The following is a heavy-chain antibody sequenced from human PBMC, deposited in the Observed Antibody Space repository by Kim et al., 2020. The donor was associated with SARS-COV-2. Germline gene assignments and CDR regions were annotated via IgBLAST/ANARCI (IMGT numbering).Heavy chain of an antibody. D-gene: IGHD2-2*01. Sequence: SETLSLTCAVYGGSFSGYYWSWIRQPPGKGLEWIGEINHSGSTNYNPSLKSRVTISVDTSTNQFSMKLSSVTAADTAVYYCARGDTVVVPAAMWDYWGQGTLVTVSS. CDR3: ARGDTVVVPAAMWDY. CDR1: GGSFSGYY. CDR2: INHSGST. J-gene: IGHJ4*02. V-gene: IGHV4-34*01.